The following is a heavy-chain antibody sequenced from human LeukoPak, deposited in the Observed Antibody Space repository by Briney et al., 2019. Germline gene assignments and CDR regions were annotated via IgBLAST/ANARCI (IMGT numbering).Heavy chain of an antibody. Sequence: SETLSLTCTVSGGSISSSSYYWGWIRQPPGKGLEWIGSIYYSGSTYYNPSLKSRVTISVDTSKNQFSLKLSSVTAADTAVYYCARSPLLWFGEIFDYWGQGTLVTVSS. CDR3: ARSPLLWFGEIFDY. D-gene: IGHD3-10*01. V-gene: IGHV4-39*01. CDR2: IYYSGST. CDR1: GGSISSSSYY. J-gene: IGHJ4*02.